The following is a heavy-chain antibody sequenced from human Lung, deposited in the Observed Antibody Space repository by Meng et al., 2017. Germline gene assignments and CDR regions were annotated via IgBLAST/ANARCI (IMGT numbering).Heavy chain of an antibody. J-gene: IGHJ6*02. V-gene: IGHV3-20*04. D-gene: IGHD4-17*01. CDR2: IKWSGSST. CDR1: GFTFDDYG. Sequence: GESLKISCAASGFTFDDYGMTWVRQVPGKGLEWVSGIKWSGSSTGYADSVKGRFTISRDNAKNSLHLQMNTLRAEDTALYYCARVGASTTVTREAFYYYGLDVWGQGTTVTVSS. CDR3: ARVGASTTVTREAFYYYGLDV.